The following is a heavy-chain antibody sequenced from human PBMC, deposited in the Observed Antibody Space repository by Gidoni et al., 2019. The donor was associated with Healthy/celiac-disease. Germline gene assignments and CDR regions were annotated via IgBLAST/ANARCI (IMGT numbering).Heavy chain of an antibody. D-gene: IGHD6-13*01. Sequence: WGRLGPGKGLEWVANIKQDGSEKYYVDSVKCRFTISRDNAKNSLYLQMNSLRAEDTSVYYCARAVAAAGDDYWGQGTLVTVSS. CDR2: IKQDGSEK. V-gene: IGHV3-7*03. CDR3: ARAVAAAGDDY. J-gene: IGHJ4*02.